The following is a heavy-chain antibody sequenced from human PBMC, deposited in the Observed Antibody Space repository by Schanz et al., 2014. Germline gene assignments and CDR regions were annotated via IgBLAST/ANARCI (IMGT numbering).Heavy chain of an antibody. CDR1: GFTFSGYW. CDR2: VKQVGIEK. Sequence: EVQLVESGGGLVQPGGSVRLSCAASGFTFSGYWMSWVRQAPGKGPEWLANVKQVGIEKYYLESVRGRFTISRDNAKNSLYLQLNRLTAEDTAVYYCARGTCSSRTCYILHFDSWGQGALVTVSS. CDR3: ARGTCSSRTCYILHFDS. J-gene: IGHJ4*02. V-gene: IGHV3-7*01. D-gene: IGHD2-2*02.